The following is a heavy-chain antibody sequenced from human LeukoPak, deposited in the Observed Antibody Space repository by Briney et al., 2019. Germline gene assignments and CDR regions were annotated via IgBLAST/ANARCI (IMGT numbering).Heavy chain of an antibody. V-gene: IGHV4-59*08. Sequence: SETLSLTCSVSGGSIRSYYWSWIRQPPGEGLEWIGSIYYTGSTQYNPSLESRVTKSADSAKNQFSMQLSSVTAADTSVYYCARGGVRVTRKGFDYWGQGTLVTVSS. CDR2: IYYTGST. CDR3: ARGGVRVTRKGFDY. J-gene: IGHJ4*02. D-gene: IGHD4-17*01. CDR1: GGSIRSYY.